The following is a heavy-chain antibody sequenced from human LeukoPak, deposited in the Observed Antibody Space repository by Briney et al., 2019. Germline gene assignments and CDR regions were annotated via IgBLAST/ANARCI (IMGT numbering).Heavy chain of an antibody. V-gene: IGHV4-59*08. Sequence: SETLSLTCTVSGGSISSYYWSWIRQPPGKGLEWIGYIYYSGSTNYNPSLKSRVTISVDTSKNQFSLKLSSVTAADTAMYYCATLGYCSGGSCYSGDYWGQGTLVTVSS. CDR2: IYYSGST. CDR3: ATLGYCSGGSCYSGDY. D-gene: IGHD2-15*01. J-gene: IGHJ4*02. CDR1: GGSISSYY.